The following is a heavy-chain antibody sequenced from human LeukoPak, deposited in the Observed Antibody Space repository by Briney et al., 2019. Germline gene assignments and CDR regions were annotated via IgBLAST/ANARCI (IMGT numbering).Heavy chain of an antibody. V-gene: IGHV3-74*01. Sequence: GGSLRLSCTASGFALSSFWMNWVRQVPGKGPVWVSHINPDGTEIAYADSVKGRFTISRDNAKNTLYLQMNSLKAEDTAVYYRLRDGLGTLHYDCWGQGTLVTVAS. CDR3: LRDGLGTLHYDC. J-gene: IGHJ4*02. CDR2: INPDGTEI. D-gene: IGHD7-27*01. CDR1: GFALSSFW.